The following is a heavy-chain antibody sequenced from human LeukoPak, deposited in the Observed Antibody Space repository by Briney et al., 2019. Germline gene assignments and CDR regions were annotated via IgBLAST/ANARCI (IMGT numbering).Heavy chain of an antibody. CDR3: GKGRYCGGTSCSYFDC. J-gene: IGHJ4*02. V-gene: IGHV3-23*01. CDR1: VFIFSTYG. D-gene: IGHD2-2*01. Sequence: GGSLRLSCVASVFIFSTYGMSWVRGAPGKGLEWGSTFTAGGGSTYYADSVKRRFTISRDNSKNTLYLQMNSLRAEDTAICYCGKGRYCGGTSCSYFDCWGQGALVTFSS. CDR2: FTAGGGST.